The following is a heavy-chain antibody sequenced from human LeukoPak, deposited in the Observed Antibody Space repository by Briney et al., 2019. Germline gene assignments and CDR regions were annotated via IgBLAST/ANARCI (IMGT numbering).Heavy chain of an antibody. CDR1: RYSFTSYW. Sequence: GESLKISCKGSRYSFTSYWIVWVRQMPGKGLEWMGIIYPGDSDTRYSPSFQGQVTISADKSISTAYLQWSSLKASDTAMYYCARQHTAMVLGASEDGMDVWGQGTTVTVSS. J-gene: IGHJ6*02. D-gene: IGHD5-18*01. CDR3: ARQHTAMVLGASEDGMDV. V-gene: IGHV5-51*01. CDR2: IYPGDSDT.